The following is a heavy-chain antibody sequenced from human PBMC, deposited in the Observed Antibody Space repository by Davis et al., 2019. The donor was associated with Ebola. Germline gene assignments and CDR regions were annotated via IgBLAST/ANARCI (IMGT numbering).Heavy chain of an antibody. D-gene: IGHD5-18*01. CDR2: ISYDGSNK. J-gene: IGHJ5*02. CDR3: AKVARIQLWLHWFDP. V-gene: IGHV3-30*04. Sequence: GESLKISCAASGFTFSSYAMHWVRQAPGKGLEWVAVISYDGSNKYYADSVKGRFTISRDNSKNTLYLQMNSLRAEDTAVYYCAKVARIQLWLHWFDPWGQGTLVTVSS. CDR1: GFTFSSYA.